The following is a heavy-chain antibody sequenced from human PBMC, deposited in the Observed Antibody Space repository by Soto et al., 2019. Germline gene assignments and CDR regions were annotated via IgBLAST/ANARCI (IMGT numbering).Heavy chain of an antibody. CDR1: GFTFTTFG. Sequence: PGGSLRLSCTASGFTFTTFGIHWVRRAPGKGLEWVGFIWYDGSKTHYTDSVEGRFTISRDNSNNTVFVQMDSLRVDDTAVYFCARDHGTRRDGNNPFDFWGQGT. CDR2: IWYDGSKT. D-gene: IGHD1-7*01. J-gene: IGHJ4*02. CDR3: ARDHGTRRDGNNPFDF. V-gene: IGHV3-33*01.